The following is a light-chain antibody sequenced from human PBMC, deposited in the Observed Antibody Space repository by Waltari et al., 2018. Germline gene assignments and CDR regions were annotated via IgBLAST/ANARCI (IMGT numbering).Light chain of an antibody. CDR1: NTHVRAYKL. CDR3: CSHSSSSTLVL. CDR2: EVN. Sequence: QSALTQPASVSGAPGQSITLSCTGTNTHVRAYKLVSWYQQHPGEVPKLLIYEVNNRPSGVSDRFSGSRSGNTASLTISGLLAEDEADYYCCSHSSSSTLVLFGGGTKVTVL. J-gene: IGLJ3*02. V-gene: IGLV2-14*01.